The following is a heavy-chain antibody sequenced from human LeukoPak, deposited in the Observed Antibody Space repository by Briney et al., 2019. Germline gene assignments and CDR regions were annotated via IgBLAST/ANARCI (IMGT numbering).Heavy chain of an antibody. V-gene: IGHV4-61*01. CDR2: IYYSGST. J-gene: IGHJ4*02. Sequence: SETLSLTCTVSGGSVSSGSYYWSWIRQPPGKGLEWIGYIYYSGSTNYNPSLKSRVTISVDTSKNQFSLKLSSVTAADTAVYYCARVGGPYYYDSSGYIDYWGQGTLVTVSS. CDR3: ARVGGPYYYDSSGYIDY. CDR1: GGSVSSGSYY. D-gene: IGHD3-22*01.